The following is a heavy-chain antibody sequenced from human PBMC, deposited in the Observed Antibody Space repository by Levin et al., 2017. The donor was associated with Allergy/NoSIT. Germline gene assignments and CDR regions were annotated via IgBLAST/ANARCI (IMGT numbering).Heavy chain of an antibody. V-gene: IGHV4-4*02. J-gene: IGHJ4*02. D-gene: IGHD6-13*01. Sequence: SQTLSLTCAVFGDSFSSNNWWSWVRQTPGKGLEWIGEIYDSGITKYNPSLKSRVTISLDKSKTQISLNLKSVTAADTAVYYCARDPAADPLRAFDYWGQGTLVTVSS. CDR1: GDSFSSNNW. CDR3: ARDPAADPLRAFDY. CDR2: IYDSGIT.